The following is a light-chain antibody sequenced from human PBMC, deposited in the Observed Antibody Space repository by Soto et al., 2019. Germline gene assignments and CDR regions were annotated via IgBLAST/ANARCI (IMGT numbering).Light chain of an antibody. J-gene: IGKJ2*01. CDR3: QQYNNWPYT. CDR1: QAVLSN. CDR2: AAF. Sequence: EVVMTQSPGTLSVSPRESVTLSCRASQAVLSNLAWYQQTRGQAPRLLIFAAFSRATGVPVRFSGGGSGTEFTLTISSLQSEDFAVYYCQQYNNWPYTFGQGTTLEIK. V-gene: IGKV3-15*01.